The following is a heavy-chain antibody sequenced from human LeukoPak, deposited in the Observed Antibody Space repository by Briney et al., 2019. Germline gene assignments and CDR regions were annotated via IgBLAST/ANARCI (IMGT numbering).Heavy chain of an antibody. Sequence: AGGSLRLSCAASGFTFSSYAMSWVRQAPGKGLEWVSAISGSGSSTYYADSVKGRFTISRDNSKNTLYLQMNSLRAEDTAVYYCAKSDCSSTSCSYYYYYGMDVWGKGTTVTVSS. D-gene: IGHD2-2*01. V-gene: IGHV3-23*01. CDR1: GFTFSSYA. CDR3: AKSDCSSTSCSYYYYYGMDV. J-gene: IGHJ6*04. CDR2: ISGSGSST.